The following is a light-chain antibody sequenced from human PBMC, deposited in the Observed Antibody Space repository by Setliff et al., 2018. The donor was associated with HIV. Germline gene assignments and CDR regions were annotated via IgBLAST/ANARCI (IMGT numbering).Light chain of an antibody. CDR1: TSDVGSYDL. CDR2: EVT. J-gene: IGLJ1*01. CDR3: CSYAGSSTYYV. V-gene: IGLV2-23*02. Sequence: QPVLTQPASVSGSPGQSITISCTGTTSDVGSYDLVSWYQQHPGKAPKLMIYEVTRRPSGVSNRFSGSKSGNTASLTISGLQAEDEADYYCCSYAGSSTYYVFGTGTKVTVL.